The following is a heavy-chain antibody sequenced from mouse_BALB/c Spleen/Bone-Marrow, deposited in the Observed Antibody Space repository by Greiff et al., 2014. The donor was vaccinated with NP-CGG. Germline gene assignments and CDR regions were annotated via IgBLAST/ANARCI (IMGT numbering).Heavy chain of an antibody. CDR1: GFTFSSFG. D-gene: IGHD4-1*01. Sequence: EVKLQESGGGLVQPGGSRKLSCAASGFTFSSFGMHWVRQAPGRGLEWVAYISSGSTSIFYSDTVRGRFTISRDNPKNTLFLQMTSLTSEDTAMYYCARGGNWDDFDVWGAGTTVTVSS. CDR2: ISSGSTSI. CDR3: ARGGNWDDFDV. V-gene: IGHV5-17*02. J-gene: IGHJ1*01.